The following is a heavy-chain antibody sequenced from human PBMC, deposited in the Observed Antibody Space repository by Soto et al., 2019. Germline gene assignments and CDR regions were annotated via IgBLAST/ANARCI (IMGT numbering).Heavy chain of an antibody. CDR2: LIPIFGTA. D-gene: IGHD6-13*01. V-gene: IGHV1-69*01. CDR1: GGTFSSYA. J-gene: IGHJ6*02. Sequence: QVQLVQSGAEVKKPGSSVKVSCKASGGTFSSYAISWVRQAPGQGLEWMGGLIPIFGTANYAQKFQGRVTITADESTSTAYMELSSLRSEDTAVYYCARGVAAAGTENYYYYYGMDVWGQGTTVTVSS. CDR3: ARGVAAAGTENYYYYYGMDV.